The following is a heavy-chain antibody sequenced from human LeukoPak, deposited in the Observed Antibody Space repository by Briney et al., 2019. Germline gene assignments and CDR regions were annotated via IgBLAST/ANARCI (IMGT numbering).Heavy chain of an antibody. V-gene: IGHV1-2*02. Sequence: ASVKVSCKASGYTFSDYYMHWVRQAPGQGLEWMGWINPKSGGTNYAQKFQGRVTMTRDTSISTTYMELSRLRSDDTAVYYCAREADYYGYCGQGTLVTVSS. CDR1: GYTFSDYY. J-gene: IGHJ4*02. CDR2: INPKSGGT. CDR3: AREADYYGY. D-gene: IGHD6-19*01.